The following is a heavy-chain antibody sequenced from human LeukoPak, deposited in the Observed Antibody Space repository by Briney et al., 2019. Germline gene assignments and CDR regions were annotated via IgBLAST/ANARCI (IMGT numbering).Heavy chain of an antibody. CDR2: IYYSGST. CDR3: ARRPVRVAARPRGELFDY. V-gene: IGHV4-59*05. J-gene: IGHJ4*02. Sequence: SETLSLTCTVSGGSISSYYWSWIRQPPGKGLEWIGSIYYSGSTYYNPSLKSRVTISVDTSKNQFSLKLSSVTAADTALYYCARRPVRVAARPRGELFDYWGQGTLVTVSS. D-gene: IGHD6-6*01. CDR1: GGSISSYY.